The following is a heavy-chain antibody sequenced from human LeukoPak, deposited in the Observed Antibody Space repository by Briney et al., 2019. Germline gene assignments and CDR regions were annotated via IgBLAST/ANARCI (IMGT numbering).Heavy chain of an antibody. CDR3: ARERYWYDYVWGSYAFDYFDY. CDR2: IYYSGST. CDR1: GGSISSFY. D-gene: IGHD3-16*01. Sequence: SETLSLTCTVSGGSISSFYWSWIRQPPGQGLEWIGYIYYSGSTNYNPSLKSRVTMSVDTSKNQFSLRLTSVTAADTAVYYCARERYWYDYVWGSYAFDYFDYWGQGTLVTVSS. J-gene: IGHJ4*02. V-gene: IGHV4-59*01.